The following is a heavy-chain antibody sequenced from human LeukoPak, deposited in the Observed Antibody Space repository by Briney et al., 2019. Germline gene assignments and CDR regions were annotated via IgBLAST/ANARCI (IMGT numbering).Heavy chain of an antibody. Sequence: GGSLRLSCAVSGITLSNYGMSWVRQAPGKGLEWVAGISDSGGRTNYADSVKGRFTISRDNPKNTLYLQMNSLRPEDTAVYFCAKRGVVIRVILVGFHKEAYYFDSWGQGVLVTVS. V-gene: IGHV3-23*01. CDR3: AKRGVVIRVILVGFHKEAYYFDS. CDR1: GITLSNYG. CDR2: ISDSGGRT. D-gene: IGHD3-22*01. J-gene: IGHJ4*02.